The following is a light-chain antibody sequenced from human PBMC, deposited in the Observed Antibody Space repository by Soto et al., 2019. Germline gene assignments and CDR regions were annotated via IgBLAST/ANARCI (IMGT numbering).Light chain of an antibody. J-gene: IGKJ4*01. CDR3: QQYDNS. CDR1: QDISNY. CDR2: DAS. V-gene: IGKV1-33*01. Sequence: DIQMTQSPSSLSASVGDRVTITCQASQDISNYLNWYQQKPGKAPKLLIYDASNLETGVPSRFSGSGSGTDFSFTISSLQPEDIETYYCQQYDNSFGGGTKVEIK.